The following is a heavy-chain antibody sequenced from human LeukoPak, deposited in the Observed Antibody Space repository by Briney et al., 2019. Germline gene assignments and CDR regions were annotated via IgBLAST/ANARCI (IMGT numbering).Heavy chain of an antibody. V-gene: IGHV4-31*03. J-gene: IGHJ4*02. CDR3: ARERVSYFDN. CDR1: GDSISSGGYY. Sequence: PSQTLSLTCTVSGDSISSGGYYWSWIRQHPWKGLEWIGYIYHSGDTYYSPSLKSRTTISVDTSKNHFSLKMTSVSAADTAVYCCARERVSYFDNWGQGTLVTVSS. CDR2: IYHSGDT.